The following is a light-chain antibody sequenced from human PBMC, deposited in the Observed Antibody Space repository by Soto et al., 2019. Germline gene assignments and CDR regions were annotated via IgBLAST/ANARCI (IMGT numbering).Light chain of an antibody. J-gene: IGLJ2*01. Sequence: QSALTQPASVSGSPGQSITISCTATNSDVGDYKYVSWFQQHPGKAPKLMIYEVTNRPSGVSNRFSGSKSGNTASLTISGLQAEDAANYYCSSYTTRNTWIFGGGTKVTVL. V-gene: IGLV2-14*03. CDR2: EVT. CDR3: SSYTTRNTWI. CDR1: NSDVGDYKY.